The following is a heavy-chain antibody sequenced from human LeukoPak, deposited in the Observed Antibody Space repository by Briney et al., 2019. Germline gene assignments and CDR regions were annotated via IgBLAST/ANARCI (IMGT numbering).Heavy chain of an antibody. CDR3: ARDRGSGWYVY. CDR2: IDTSGNT. Sequence: EWIGRIDTSGNTNYDPSLKSRITMSVDTSKNQFSLKLTSVTAADTAVYYCARDRGSGWYVYWGQGTLVTVSS. D-gene: IGHD6-19*01. J-gene: IGHJ4*02. V-gene: IGHV4-4*07.